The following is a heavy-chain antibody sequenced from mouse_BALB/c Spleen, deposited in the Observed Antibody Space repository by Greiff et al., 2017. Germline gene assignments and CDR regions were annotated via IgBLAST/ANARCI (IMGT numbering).Heavy chain of an antibody. J-gene: IGHJ3*01. V-gene: IGHV5-12-1*01. CDR1: GFAFSSYD. D-gene: IGHD2-4*01. CDR3: ARQHYDYDAWFAY. CDR2: ISSGGGST. Sequence: EGQVVESGGGLVKPGGSLKLSCAASGFAFSSYDMSWVRQTPEKRLEWVAYISSGGGSTYYPDTVKGRFTISRDNAKNTLYLQMSSLKSEDTAMYYCARQHYDYDAWFAYWGQGTLVTVSA.